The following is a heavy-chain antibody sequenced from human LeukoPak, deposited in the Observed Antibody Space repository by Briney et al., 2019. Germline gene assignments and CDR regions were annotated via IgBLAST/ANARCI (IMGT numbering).Heavy chain of an antibody. V-gene: IGHV4-59*01. CDR2: IYYSGST. J-gene: IGHJ6*02. Sequence: SETLSLTCTVSGGSISSYYWSWIRQPPGKGLEWIGYIYYSGSTNYNPSLKSRVTISVDTSKNQFSLKLSSVTAADTAVYYCARDLAGATPSYGMDVWGQGTTVTVSS. D-gene: IGHD1-26*01. CDR1: GGSISSYY. CDR3: ARDLAGATPSYGMDV.